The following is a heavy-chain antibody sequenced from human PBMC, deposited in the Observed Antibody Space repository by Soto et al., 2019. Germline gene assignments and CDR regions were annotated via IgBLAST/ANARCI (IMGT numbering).Heavy chain of an antibody. CDR2: IYYSGST. CDR3: ARDATTGYSSSNNWFDP. V-gene: IGHV4-31*03. D-gene: IGHD6-13*01. J-gene: IGHJ5*02. Sequence: KTSETLSLTCTVSGGSISSGGYYWSWIRQHPGKGLEWIGYIYYSGSTYYNPSLKSRVTISVDTSKNQFSLKLSSVTAADTAVNYCARDATTGYSSSNNWFDPWGQGTLVTVSS. CDR1: GGSISSGGYY.